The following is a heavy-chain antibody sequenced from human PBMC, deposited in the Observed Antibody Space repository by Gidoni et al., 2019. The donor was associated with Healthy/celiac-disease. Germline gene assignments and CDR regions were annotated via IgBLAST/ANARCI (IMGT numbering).Heavy chain of an antibody. Sequence: EVQLVESGGGLFQPGGSLKISFAGPGLTFSGSPRPWVRQASGKGLEWVGRIRIKANNYETAYAASVKGRFTISRDDSKNTAYLQMNSLKSEDTAVYYCTRHRDWNPALWYFDLWGRGTLVTVSS. CDR3: TRHRDWNPALWYFDL. CDR1: GLTFSGSP. V-gene: IGHV3-73*01. D-gene: IGHD1-1*01. CDR2: IRIKANNYET. J-gene: IGHJ2*01.